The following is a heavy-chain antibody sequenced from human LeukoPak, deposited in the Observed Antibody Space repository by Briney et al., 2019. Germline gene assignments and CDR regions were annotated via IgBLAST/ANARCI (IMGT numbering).Heavy chain of an antibody. CDR1: GFTSSSYW. J-gene: IGHJ4*02. V-gene: IGHV3-7*05. CDR3: ARESCTGNSCYGIND. Sequence: GGSLRLSCAASGFTSSSYWMGWVRQAPGKGLEWVANIKQDGSEKYYVDSVKGRFTIARDNAKSSLYLQMNSLRAEDTAVYYCARESCTGNSCYGINDWSQGTLVTVSS. CDR2: IKQDGSEK. D-gene: IGHD2-15*01.